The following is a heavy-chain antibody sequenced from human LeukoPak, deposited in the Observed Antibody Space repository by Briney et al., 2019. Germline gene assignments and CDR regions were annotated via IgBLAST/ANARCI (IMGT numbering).Heavy chain of an antibody. CDR1: GFTVSTNY. D-gene: IGHD4-23*01. Sequence: GGSLRLSCVASGFTVSTNYMSWVRQAAGKRLEWVSVIYSGGSTDYADSVKGRFTISRDNSKNTLYLQMNSLRVEDTAVYYCARDPRSYGGNSGGDFWGQGTLVTVSS. CDR3: ARDPRSYGGNSGGDF. CDR2: IYSGGST. V-gene: IGHV3-53*01. J-gene: IGHJ4*02.